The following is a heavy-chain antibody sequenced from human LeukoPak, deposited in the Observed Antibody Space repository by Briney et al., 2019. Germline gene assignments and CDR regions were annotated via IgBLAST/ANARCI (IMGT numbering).Heavy chain of an antibody. D-gene: IGHD2-15*01. Sequence: PGGSLRLSCAASGFTFSIYAMSWVRQATGKGLEWVSAISSGGSTYYALSVKGRFTISRDNSKNTLYLQMNSLRAEDTAVYYCAKDDFVVVALFDYWGQGTLVTVSS. J-gene: IGHJ4*02. CDR3: AKDDFVVVALFDY. CDR1: GFTFSIYA. CDR2: ISSGGST. V-gene: IGHV3-23*01.